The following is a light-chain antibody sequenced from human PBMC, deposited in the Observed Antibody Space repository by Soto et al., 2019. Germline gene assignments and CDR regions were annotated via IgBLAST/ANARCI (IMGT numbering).Light chain of an antibody. CDR1: QSVSSSY. CDR2: GAS. J-gene: IGKJ1*01. V-gene: IGKV3-20*01. Sequence: EIFLTQSPSSLSLSPAERATLSRTDSQSVSSSYLAWYQQKPGQAPRLLIYGASSRATGIPDRFSGSGSGTDFTLTISRLEPEDFAVYYCQQYGSSPRGTFGQGTKVDI. CDR3: QQYGSSPRGT.